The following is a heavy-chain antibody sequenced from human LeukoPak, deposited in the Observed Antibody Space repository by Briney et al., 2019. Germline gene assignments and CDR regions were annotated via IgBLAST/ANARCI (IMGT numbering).Heavy chain of an antibody. D-gene: IGHD3-10*01. Sequence: ASVKVSCKASGYTFTSYYMHWVRQAPGQGLEWMGIINPSGGSTSSAQKFQGRVTMTRDKSTSTVYIELSSLTSYDTAVYDLARGPGEWDGNMDVWGKGTTVTVSS. CDR2: INPSGGST. CDR3: ARGPGEWDGNMDV. J-gene: IGHJ6*03. CDR1: GYTFTSYY. V-gene: IGHV1-46*01.